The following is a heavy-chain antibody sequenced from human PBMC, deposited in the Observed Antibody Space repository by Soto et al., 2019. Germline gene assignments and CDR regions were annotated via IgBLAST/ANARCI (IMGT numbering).Heavy chain of an antibody. J-gene: IGHJ3*02. D-gene: IGHD3-10*01. CDR2: IYYSGST. V-gene: IGHV4-30-4*08. CDR3: ARAVYYGSGSYLHAFDI. CDR1: GGSLSSGGYY. Sequence: SETLSLTCTVSGGSLSSGGYYWSWIRQHPGKGLEWIGYIYYSGSTYYNPSLKSRVTISVDTSKNQFSLKLSSVTAADTAVYYCARAVYYGSGSYLHAFDIWGQGTMVTVSS.